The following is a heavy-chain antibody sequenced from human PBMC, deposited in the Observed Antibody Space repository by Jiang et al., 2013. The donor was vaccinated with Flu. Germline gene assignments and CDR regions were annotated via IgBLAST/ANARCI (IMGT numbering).Heavy chain of an antibody. CDR2: ISSGGSVI. J-gene: IGHJ6*04. D-gene: IGHD1-1*01. CDR1: GFTFSSYE. V-gene: IGHV3-48*03. Sequence: VQLLESGGGLVQPGGSLRLSCAASGFTFSSYEMNWVRQAPGKGLEWISYISSGGSVIYYADSVKGRFTISRDNAKNSLYLQMSSLRAEDTAVYYCASGTTGTWDYYYGMDVWGKGTTVTVSS. CDR3: ASGTTGTWDYYYGMDV.